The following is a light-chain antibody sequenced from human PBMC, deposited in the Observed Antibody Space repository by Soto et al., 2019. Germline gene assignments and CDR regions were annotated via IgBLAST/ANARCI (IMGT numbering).Light chain of an antibody. CDR2: DAS. J-gene: IGKJ1*01. CDR3: QRYNSNSRT. V-gene: IGKV1-5*01. Sequence: DIQMTQSPSTLSASVGDRVTITCRASQNVDNWVAWYQQKPGKAPKFLIYDASTLESGVPSRFSGRGSGTEFTLTISSLQPDDFATYYCQRYNSNSRTFGQGTRE. CDR1: QNVDNW.